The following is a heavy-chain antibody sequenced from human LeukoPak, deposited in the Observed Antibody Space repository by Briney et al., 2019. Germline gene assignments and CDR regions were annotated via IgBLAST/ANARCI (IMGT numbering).Heavy chain of an antibody. J-gene: IGHJ4*02. Sequence: SETLSLTCTVSGGSLSNRDYYWRWIRQPPGKGLEWIGSIYYSGSTYYNPSLKSRVTMSVDTSKNQFSLKLSSVTAADTAVYYCARHVGGGYWYFDFWGQGILVTVSS. V-gene: IGHV4-39*01. CDR2: IYYSGST. CDR3: ARHVGGGYWYFDF. D-gene: IGHD5-12*01. CDR1: GGSLSNRDYY.